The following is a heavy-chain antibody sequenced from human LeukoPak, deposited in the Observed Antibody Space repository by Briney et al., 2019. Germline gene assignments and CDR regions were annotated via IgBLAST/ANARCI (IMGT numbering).Heavy chain of an antibody. CDR1: GFTFSTYW. Sequence: PGGSLRLSCAASGFTFSTYWMHWVRQAPGKGLVWVSRITSDGSSTIYADSVKGRFTISRDNAKNTLYLQMNSLRAEDTALYYCARDPGDTGMVYDYWGQGTLVTLSS. CDR2: ITSDGSST. D-gene: IGHD5-18*01. J-gene: IGHJ4*02. V-gene: IGHV3-74*01. CDR3: ARDPGDTGMVYDY.